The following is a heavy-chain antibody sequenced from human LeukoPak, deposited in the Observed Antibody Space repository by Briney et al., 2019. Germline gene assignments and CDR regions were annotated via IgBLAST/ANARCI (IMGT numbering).Heavy chain of an antibody. CDR1: GXTFRNYN. D-gene: IGHD1-26*01. V-gene: IGHV3-48*02. J-gene: IGHJ4*02. Sequence: PGGSLRLSCAASGXTFRNYNMVWVRQAPGKGLEWVSYITSRSTTIYYVDSVKGRFTVSRDNAKDSLYLQMNSLRDEDTAVYYCATSVYSGSDYFDYWGQGTLVTVSS. CDR3: ATSVYSGSDYFDY. CDR2: ITSRSTTI.